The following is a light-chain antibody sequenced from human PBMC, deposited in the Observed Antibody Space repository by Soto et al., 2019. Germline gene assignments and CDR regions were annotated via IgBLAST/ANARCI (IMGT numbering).Light chain of an antibody. J-gene: IGLJ3*02. V-gene: IGLV1-40*01. CDR1: SSNIGAGYD. CDR2: GNN. CDR3: QSYDSSLSVWV. Sequence: QSVLTQPPSVSGAPGQRVTISCTGSSSNIGAGYDVHWYQQLPGTAPKLLIFGNNNRPSGVPDRFSGPKSGTSASLAITGLQGVDEADYYFQSYDSSLSVWVFGGGTKLTVL.